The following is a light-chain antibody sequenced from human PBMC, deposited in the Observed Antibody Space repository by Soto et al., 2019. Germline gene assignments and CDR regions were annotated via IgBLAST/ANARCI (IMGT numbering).Light chain of an antibody. CDR2: DAS. CDR3: QQRSNWPKLT. J-gene: IGKJ4*01. Sequence: GERATLSCRASQSVSSSLAWYQHKPGQAPRLLIYDASNRATGIPARFSGSGSGTDFTLTISSLEPEDLAVYYCQQRSNWPKLTFGGGTKVDIK. V-gene: IGKV3-11*01. CDR1: QSVSSS.